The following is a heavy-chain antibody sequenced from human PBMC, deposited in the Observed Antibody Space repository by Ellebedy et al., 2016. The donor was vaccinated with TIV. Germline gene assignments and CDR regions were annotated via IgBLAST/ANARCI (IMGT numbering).Heavy chain of an antibody. Sequence: GESLKISXAASGFTFSDYYMSWIRQAPGKGLEWVSYISSSGSTIYYADSVKGRFTISRDNAKNSLYLQMNSLRAEDTAVYYCARGEVIVPAAIDYWGQGTLVTVSS. D-gene: IGHD2-2*01. CDR2: ISSSGSTI. V-gene: IGHV3-11*01. J-gene: IGHJ4*02. CDR1: GFTFSDYY. CDR3: ARGEVIVPAAIDY.